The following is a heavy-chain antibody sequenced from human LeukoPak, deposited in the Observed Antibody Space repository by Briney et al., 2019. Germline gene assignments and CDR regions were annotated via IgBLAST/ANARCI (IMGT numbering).Heavy chain of an antibody. CDR1: GYTFTGYY. CDR2: INPNSGGT. Sequence: ASVKVSCKASGYTFTGYYMHWVRQAPGQGLEWMGWINPNSGGTNYAQKFQGRVTMTRDTSISTACMELSRLRSDDTAVYYCAPTYCSGGSCYSFDYWGQGTLVTVSS. D-gene: IGHD2-15*01. V-gene: IGHV1-2*02. J-gene: IGHJ4*02. CDR3: APTYCSGGSCYSFDY.